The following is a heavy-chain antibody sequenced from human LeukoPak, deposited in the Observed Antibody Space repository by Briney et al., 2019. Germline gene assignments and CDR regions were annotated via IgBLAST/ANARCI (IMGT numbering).Heavy chain of an antibody. V-gene: IGHV3-20*04. D-gene: IGHD3-22*01. CDR1: GFTFNDYG. CDR3: ARNFGGGDSSGPYY. Sequence: GGSLRLSCAASGFTFNDYGMSWVRQAPGKGLEWVSGINWNGGRTGYADSMKGRFIISRDNAENSLYLQVNSLRAEDTALYYCARNFGGGDSSGPYYWGQGTLVTVSS. CDR2: INWNGGRT. J-gene: IGHJ4*02.